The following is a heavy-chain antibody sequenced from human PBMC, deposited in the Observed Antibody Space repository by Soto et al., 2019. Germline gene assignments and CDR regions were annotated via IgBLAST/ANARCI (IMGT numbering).Heavy chain of an antibody. D-gene: IGHD2-2*01. J-gene: IGHJ5*02. V-gene: IGHV1-46*03. CDR1: GYTFTRYY. Sequence: QVQLVQSGAEVKKPGASVKISCKASGYTFTRYYVHWVRQAPGQGLEWMGVIDPRGGGTTYAQKFQGRLTMTRDTVTSTVYMDLSSLRSEDTAMYFCASHRSTRCSDWIDPWGQGTLVIVSS. CDR3: ASHRSTRCSDWIDP. CDR2: IDPRGGGT.